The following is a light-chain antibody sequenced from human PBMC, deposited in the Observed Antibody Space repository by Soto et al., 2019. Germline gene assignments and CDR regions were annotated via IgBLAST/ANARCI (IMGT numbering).Light chain of an antibody. J-gene: IGKJ3*01. CDR3: QHYSNWPPT. CDR1: ESVHTN. Sequence: EVVMTQSPATLSVSPGERVTLSCRASESVHTNLAWYQQKPGQGPSLLIYYASTRATGVPDRFTGSGSATEFTLTISSLQSEDFGVYHCQHYSNWPPTFGPGTKVEIK. V-gene: IGKV3-15*01. CDR2: YAS.